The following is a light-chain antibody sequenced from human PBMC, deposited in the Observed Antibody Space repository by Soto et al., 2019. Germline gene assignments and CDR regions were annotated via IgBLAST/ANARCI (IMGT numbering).Light chain of an antibody. CDR1: QTVGNIY. CDR2: GTS. CDR3: QQYGTIPFT. V-gene: IGKV3-20*01. J-gene: IGKJ3*01. Sequence: ETVLTQSPATLSLSPGERATLSCRASQTVGNIYLGWYQQKPGQSPRLLISGTSNRATGIPDRFSGSGSGTDFTLTISRLAPEDFAVYYCQQYGTIPFTFGPGTKVDIK.